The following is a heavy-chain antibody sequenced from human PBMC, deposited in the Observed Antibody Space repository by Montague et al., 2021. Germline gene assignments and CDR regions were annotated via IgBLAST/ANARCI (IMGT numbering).Heavy chain of an antibody. CDR2: IHYGGAI. J-gene: IGHJ4*02. CDR1: GFTFSAYG. V-gene: IGHV3-23*03. D-gene: IGHD6-13*01. Sequence: SLRLSCAASGFTFSAYGMTWVRQAPGKGLEWVAVIHYGGAIYADSVKGRFTISRDDSKNMLYLQMNSPRAEDTALYYCVKGRSRLDYWGQGTLVTVSS. CDR3: VKGRSRLDY.